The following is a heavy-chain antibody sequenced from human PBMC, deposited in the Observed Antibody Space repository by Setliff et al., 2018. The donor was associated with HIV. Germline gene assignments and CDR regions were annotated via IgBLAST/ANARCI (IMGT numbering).Heavy chain of an antibody. V-gene: IGHV4-34*01. Sequence: SETLSLTCAVYGGSFSGYYWGWIRQPPGKGLEWIGEINHSGSTNYNPSLKSRVTISVDTSKNQFSLKLSSVTAADTAVYYCARDNYNFWSGPWGQGTLVTVSS. CDR3: ARDNYNFWSGP. J-gene: IGHJ5*02. D-gene: IGHD3-3*01. CDR2: INHSGST. CDR1: GGSFSGYY.